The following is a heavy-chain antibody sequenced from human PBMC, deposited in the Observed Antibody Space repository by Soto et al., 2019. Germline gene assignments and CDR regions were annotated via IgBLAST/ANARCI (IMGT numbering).Heavy chain of an antibody. V-gene: IGHV4-39*01. Sequence: SETLSLTCTVSGVSISSSNYYWGWIRQPPGKGLEWIGSIYYSGSTYYNPSLKSRVTISVDTSKNQFSLKLSSVTAADTAVYYCANQEVGGSYVYTFDPWGQGTLVTVSS. D-gene: IGHD1-26*01. CDR2: IYYSGST. CDR1: GVSISSSNYY. J-gene: IGHJ5*02. CDR3: ANQEVGGSYVYTFDP.